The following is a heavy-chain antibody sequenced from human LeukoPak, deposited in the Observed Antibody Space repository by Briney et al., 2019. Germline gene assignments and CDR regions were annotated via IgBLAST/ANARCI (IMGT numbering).Heavy chain of an antibody. CDR3: AVGLEEFDY. CDR1: GYTFTAYF. J-gene: IGHJ4*02. CDR2: FNPKSGGT. V-gene: IGHV1-2*02. Sequence: GASVKVSCKASGYTFTAYFMQWVRQAPGQRLEWMAWFNPKSGGTTYAQKFQGRVTLTRDTSISTAYLELNRLTSDDTAVYYCAVGLEEFDYWGQGTLVTVSS.